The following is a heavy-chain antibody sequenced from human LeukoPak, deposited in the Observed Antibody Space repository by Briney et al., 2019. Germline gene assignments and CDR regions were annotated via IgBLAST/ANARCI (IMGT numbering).Heavy chain of an antibody. D-gene: IGHD2-2*01. CDR3: ARGSTSDWPLDH. CDR1: GGTFSSSS. CDR2: IDAGNGDT. Sequence: RASVKVSCKASGGTFSSSSISWVRQAPGQRFEWMGWIDAGNGDTRYSQKFQGRVTITRDTSASTAYIELRSLRSEDTAMYYCARGSTSDWPLDHWGQETLVTISS. J-gene: IGHJ4*02. V-gene: IGHV1-3*01.